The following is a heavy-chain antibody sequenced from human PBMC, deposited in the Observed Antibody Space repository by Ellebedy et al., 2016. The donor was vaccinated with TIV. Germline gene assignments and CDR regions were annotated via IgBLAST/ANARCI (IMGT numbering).Heavy chain of an antibody. V-gene: IGHV4-59*01. CDR1: GASINSDS. CDR2: LYDSGNT. Sequence: MPSETLSLTCTVSGASINSDSWGWIRQPPGKGLEWIGYLYDSGNTKYNPSLKSRATISVDTSKTQFILRLTSVTAADTAVYFCARDAHLYYFDYWGQGTPVTVSS. J-gene: IGHJ4*02. CDR3: ARDAHLYYFDY.